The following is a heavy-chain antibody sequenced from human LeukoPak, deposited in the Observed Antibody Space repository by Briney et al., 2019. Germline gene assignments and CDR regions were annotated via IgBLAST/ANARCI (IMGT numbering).Heavy chain of an antibody. CDR3: ACSIAAAEEWFDP. CDR2: INHSGST. J-gene: IGHJ5*02. CDR1: GGSFSGYY. D-gene: IGHD6-13*01. V-gene: IGHV4-34*01. Sequence: SETLSLTCAVYGGSFSGYYWSWIRQPPGKGLEWIGEINHSGSTNYNSSLKSRVTISVDTSKNQFSLKLSSVTAADTAVYYCACSIAAAEEWFDPWGQGTLVTVSS.